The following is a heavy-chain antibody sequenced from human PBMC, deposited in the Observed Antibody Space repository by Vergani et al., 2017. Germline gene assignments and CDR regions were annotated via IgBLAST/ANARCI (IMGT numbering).Heavy chain of an antibody. CDR2: MYYSGSP. J-gene: IGHJ6*03. V-gene: IGHV4-39*07. CDR1: GGSISSGSYY. CDR3: XGGAYCGGDCYSNYYYYYMDV. Sequence: QLQESGPGLVKPSETLSLTCTVSGGSISSGSYYWGWIRQPPGKGLEWIGSMYYSGSPYYNPSLKSRVTISVDTSKNQFSLKRTSVTAADTAVYYCXGGAYCGGDCYSNYYYYYMDVWGKGTSVTVSS. D-gene: IGHD2-21*01.